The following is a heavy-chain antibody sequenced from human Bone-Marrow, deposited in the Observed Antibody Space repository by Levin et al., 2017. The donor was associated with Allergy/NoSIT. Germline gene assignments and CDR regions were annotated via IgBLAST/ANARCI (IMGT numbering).Heavy chain of an antibody. CDR2: IYKSGST. J-gene: IGHJ5*02. V-gene: IGHV4-38-2*01. CDR3: AGLKMTGTTGGVGWFDP. CDR1: GFSFSSSYY. D-gene: IGHD1-7*01. Sequence: NPGGSLRLSCVVSGFSFSSSYYWGWIRQPPGKGLEWIATIYKSGSTYYNPSLKSRLTISVDASKSQFSLNLASVTAADTAIYYCAGLKMTGTTGGVGWFDPWGQGILVTVSS.